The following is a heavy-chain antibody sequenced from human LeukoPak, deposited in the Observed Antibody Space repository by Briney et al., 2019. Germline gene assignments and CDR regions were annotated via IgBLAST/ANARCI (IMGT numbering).Heavy chain of an antibody. CDR3: AREEYYYDSSGYSPPADF. V-gene: IGHV3-11*04. J-gene: IGHJ4*02. Sequence: PGGSLRLSCAASGFTFSDYYMSWIRQAPGKGLEWVSYISSSGTTIYCADSVKGRFTISRDNSKNTLYLQMNSLRAEDTAVYYCAREEYYYDSSGYSPPADFWGQGTLVTVSS. CDR2: ISSSGTTI. D-gene: IGHD3-22*01. CDR1: GFTFSDYY.